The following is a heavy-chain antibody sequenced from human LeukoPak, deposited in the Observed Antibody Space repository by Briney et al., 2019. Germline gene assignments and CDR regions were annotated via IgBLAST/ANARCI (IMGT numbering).Heavy chain of an antibody. CDR1: GYTFTSYY. D-gene: IGHD3-16*01. CDR2: INPSGGST. Sequence: SVKVSYKASGYTFTSYYMHWVRQAPGQGLEWMGIINPSGGSTSYAQKFQGKVTMTRDTSTSTVYMEVSSLRSEEAAVYYCARASRGGGFDYWGQGTLVTVSS. CDR3: ARASRGGGFDY. V-gene: IGHV1-46*01. J-gene: IGHJ4*02.